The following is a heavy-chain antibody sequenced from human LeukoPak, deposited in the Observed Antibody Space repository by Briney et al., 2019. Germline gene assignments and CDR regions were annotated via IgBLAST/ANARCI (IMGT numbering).Heavy chain of an antibody. CDR1: GYTFTSYD. J-gene: IGHJ4*02. D-gene: IGHD2-15*01. CDR2: MNPNSGNT. Sequence: ASVKVSFKASGYTFTSYDINWVRQATGQGLEWMGWMNPNSGNTGYAQKFQGRVTITRNTSISTAYMELSSLRSEDTAVYYCARGRRGYCSGGSCYLDYWGQGTLVTVSS. CDR3: ARGRRGYCSGGSCYLDY. V-gene: IGHV1-8*03.